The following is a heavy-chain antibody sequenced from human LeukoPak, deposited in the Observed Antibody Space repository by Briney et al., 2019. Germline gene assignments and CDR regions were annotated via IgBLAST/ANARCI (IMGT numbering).Heavy chain of an antibody. CDR1: GGPTTSYY. CDR2: IYYSGST. V-gene: IGHV4-59*01. Sequence: SETLSLTCTVSGGPTTSYYWSWIRQPPGKGLEWIGYIYYSGSTNYNPSLKSRVTISVDTSKNQFSLKLNSVTAADTAVYYCARTARFLGEFDSWGQGTLVTVSS. J-gene: IGHJ4*02. CDR3: ARTARFLGEFDS. D-gene: IGHD3-10*01.